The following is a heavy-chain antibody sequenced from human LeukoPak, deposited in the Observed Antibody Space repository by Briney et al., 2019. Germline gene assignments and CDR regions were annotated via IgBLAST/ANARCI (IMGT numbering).Heavy chain of an antibody. CDR2: ISAYNGNT. D-gene: IGHD5-18*01. CDR3: ARDSYPWIQLCLPCDY. CDR1: GYTFTSYG. Sequence: ASAKVSCKASGYTFTSYGISWVRQAPGQGLEWMGWISAYNGNTNYAQKLQGRVTMTTDTSTSTDYMELRSLRSDDTAVYYCARDSYPWIQLCLPCDYWGQGTLVTVSS. J-gene: IGHJ4*02. V-gene: IGHV1-18*01.